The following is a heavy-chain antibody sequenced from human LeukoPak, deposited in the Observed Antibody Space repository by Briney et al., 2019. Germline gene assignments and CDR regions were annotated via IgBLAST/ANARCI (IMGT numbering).Heavy chain of an antibody. CDR1: GYTFTSYD. J-gene: IGHJ4*02. Sequence: ASVKVSCKASGYTFTSYDINWVRQATGQGLEWMGWMNPNSGNTGYAQKFQGRVTMTRNTSISTAYMELSSLRSEDTAVYYCATDISITMVRGVIVADDYWGQGTLVTVSS. CDR3: ATDISITMVRGVIVADDY. CDR2: MNPNSGNT. V-gene: IGHV1-8*01. D-gene: IGHD3-10*01.